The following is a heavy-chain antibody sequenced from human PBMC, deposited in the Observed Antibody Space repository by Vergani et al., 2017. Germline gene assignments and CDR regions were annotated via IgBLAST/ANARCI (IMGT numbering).Heavy chain of an antibody. CDR2: IKNTGDST. CDR3: GRGSDNYN. J-gene: IGHJ4*02. Sequence: VELLESGGGLAQPGGSLRVSCSASGFRVTTYYMSWVRQGHGQGLEWVSSIKNTGDSTHYADSVKGRFTISRDNSKNTLYLQMNSLRVEDTAVYYCGRGSDNYNWGQGTLVTVSS. V-gene: IGHV3-23*01. CDR1: GFRVTTYY. D-gene: IGHD5-24*01.